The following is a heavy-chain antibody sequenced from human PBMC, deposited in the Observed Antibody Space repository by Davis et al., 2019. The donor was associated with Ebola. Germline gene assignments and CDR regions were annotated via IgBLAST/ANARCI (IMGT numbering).Heavy chain of an antibody. CDR3: AKDNRNNWSEV. D-gene: IGHD1-20*01. J-gene: IGHJ3*01. V-gene: IGHV3-23*01. CDR2: GTSADT. CDR1: GIVFSTYV. Sequence: GESLKISCAASGIVFSTYVMSWVRQARGKGLELVSTYGTSADTYYADSVKGRFTITRDNSKNTLYLQMNGLRVEDTAIYYCAKDNRNNWSEVWGQRTMITISS.